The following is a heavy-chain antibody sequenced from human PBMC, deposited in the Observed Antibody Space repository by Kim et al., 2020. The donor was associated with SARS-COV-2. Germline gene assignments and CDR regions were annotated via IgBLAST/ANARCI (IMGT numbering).Heavy chain of an antibody. CDR2: IIPIFGTA. D-gene: IGHD5-12*01. V-gene: IGHV1-69*13. CDR3: ATEMATMPREFDY. J-gene: IGHJ4*02. Sequence: SVKVSCKASGGTFSSYAISWVRQAPGQGLEWMGGIIPIFGTANYAQKFQGRVTITADESTSTAYMELSSLRSEDTAVYYCATEMATMPREFDYWGQGTLVTVSS. CDR1: GGTFSSYA.